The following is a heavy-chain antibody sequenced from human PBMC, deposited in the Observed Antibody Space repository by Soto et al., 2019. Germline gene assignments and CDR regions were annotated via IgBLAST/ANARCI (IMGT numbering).Heavy chain of an antibody. CDR3: ARDGYYYDSSGYYPTWFDP. Sequence: QVQLVQSGAEVKKPGSSVKVSCKASGGTFSSYTISWVRQAPGQGLEWMGRIIPILGIANYAQKFQGRVTITADKSTSTAYMELSNLRSEDTAVYYCARDGYYYDSSGYYPTWFDPWGQGTLVTVSS. CDR1: GGTFSSYT. D-gene: IGHD3-22*01. V-gene: IGHV1-69*08. J-gene: IGHJ5*02. CDR2: IIPILGIA.